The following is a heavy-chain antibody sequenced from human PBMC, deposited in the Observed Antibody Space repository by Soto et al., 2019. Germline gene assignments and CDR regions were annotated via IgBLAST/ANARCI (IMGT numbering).Heavy chain of an antibody. CDR3: ARDLWVEPELYYYGMDV. CDR1: GGSISSADYC. J-gene: IGHJ6*02. CDR2: IFYSGTT. V-gene: IGHV4-30-4*01. D-gene: IGHD1-1*01. Sequence: LQTLCVTWTVAGGSISSADYCWSRNSKTPGKGLEWIGHIFYSGTTYYSPSLKSRLTISVDTSTNHFSLRLTSVTAADTAVYYCARDLWVEPELYYYGMDVWGQGTTVTV.